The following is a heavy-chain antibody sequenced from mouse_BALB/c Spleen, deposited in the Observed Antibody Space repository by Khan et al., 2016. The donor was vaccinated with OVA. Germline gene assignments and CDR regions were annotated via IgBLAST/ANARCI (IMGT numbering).Heavy chain of an antibody. CDR1: GFSFSSYS. D-gene: IGHD1-1*01. Sequence: VQLVESGGGLVSPGASLKLSCAASGFSFSSYSMPWVHQTPDKRLEWVATISSGGSYTYYPHSVKGRSTISRDNVNNTPYLQMSSLKSEDTAMYYCTRHRGDYGSNPCFDYWGQGTTLTVSS. V-gene: IGHV5-6*01. J-gene: IGHJ2*01. CDR3: TRHRGDYGSNPCFDY. CDR2: ISSGGSYT.